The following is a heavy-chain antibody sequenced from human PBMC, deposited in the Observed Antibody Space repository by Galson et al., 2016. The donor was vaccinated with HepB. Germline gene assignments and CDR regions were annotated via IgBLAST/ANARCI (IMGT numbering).Heavy chain of an antibody. CDR3: AKDVVPADIGLLPDDWFDP. V-gene: IGHV3-23*01. CDR2: ISGSGGST. J-gene: IGHJ5*02. D-gene: IGHD2-2*02. CDR1: GFPFSSYA. Sequence: SLRLSCAASGFPFSSYAMSWVRQAPGKGLEWVSAISGSGGSTYYADSVKGRFTISRDNSKNTLNLQMNSLRAEDTAVYYCAKDVVPADIGLLPDDWFDPWGRGTLVTVSS.